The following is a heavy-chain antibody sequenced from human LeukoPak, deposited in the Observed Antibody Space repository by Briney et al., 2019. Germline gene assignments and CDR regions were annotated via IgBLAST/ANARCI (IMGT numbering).Heavy chain of an antibody. V-gene: IGHV4-59*01. J-gene: IGHJ4*02. D-gene: IGHD5-12*01. Sequence: PSGTLSLTCTVSGGSISSYYWSWIRQPPGKGLEWIGYIYYSGSTNYNPSLKSRVTISVDTSKNQFSLKLSSVTAADTAVYYCARGERGYSGYGDWGQGTLVTVSS. CDR2: IYYSGST. CDR1: GGSISSYY. CDR3: ARGERGYSGYGD.